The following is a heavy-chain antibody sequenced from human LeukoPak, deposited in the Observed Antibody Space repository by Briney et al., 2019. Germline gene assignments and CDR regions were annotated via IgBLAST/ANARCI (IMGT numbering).Heavy chain of an antibody. J-gene: IGHJ5*02. CDR1: GASISNNVYF. CDR2: MLYSGNT. Sequence: SETLSLTCSVSGASISNNVYFWGWIRHPPGKGLEWIVSMLYSGNTYYNPSLKSRVTISVDTSNNQFSLKLSSVTAADTAVYFCARLTKVIVATTKFDPWGQGTLVIVSS. D-gene: IGHD1-26*01. CDR3: ARLTKVIVATTKFDP. V-gene: IGHV4-39*01.